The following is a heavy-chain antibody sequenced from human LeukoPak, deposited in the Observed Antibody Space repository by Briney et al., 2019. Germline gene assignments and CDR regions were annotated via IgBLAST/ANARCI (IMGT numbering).Heavy chain of an antibody. Sequence: GGSLRLSCSASGXTFSSYSINWVRQAPGKGLEWVSCISSSSTIYYADSVKGRFTISRDNAMNSLSLQMNSLRDEDTAVYYCARDQDYSFDYWGQGTLVTVSS. CDR1: GXTFSSYS. J-gene: IGHJ4*02. CDR2: ISSSSTI. CDR3: ARDQDYSFDY. V-gene: IGHV3-48*02.